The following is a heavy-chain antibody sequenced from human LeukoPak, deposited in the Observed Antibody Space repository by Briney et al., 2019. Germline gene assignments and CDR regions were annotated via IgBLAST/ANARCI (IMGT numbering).Heavy chain of an antibody. Sequence: GGSLRLSCAASGFTFSSYWMHWVRQAPGKGLVWVSRINSDGSSTSYADSVKGLFTISRDNAKNTLYLQMNSLRAEDTAVYYCARVSRMGLSPFDYWGQGTLVTVSS. CDR2: INSDGSST. V-gene: IGHV3-74*01. J-gene: IGHJ4*02. CDR3: ARVSRMGLSPFDY. D-gene: IGHD1-14*01. CDR1: GFTFSSYW.